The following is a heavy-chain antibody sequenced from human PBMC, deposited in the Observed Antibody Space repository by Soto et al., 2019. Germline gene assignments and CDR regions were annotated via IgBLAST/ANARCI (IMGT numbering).Heavy chain of an antibody. CDR1: GYSFTSYW. Sequence: PGESLKISCKGFGYSFTSYWIGWVRQMPGKGLEWMGIIYPGDSDTRYSPSFQGQVTISADKSISTAYLQWSSLKASDTAMYYCARVNEQWLARGWLDPWGQGTLVTVSS. V-gene: IGHV5-51*01. J-gene: IGHJ5*02. CDR2: IYPGDSDT. CDR3: ARVNEQWLARGWLDP. D-gene: IGHD6-19*01.